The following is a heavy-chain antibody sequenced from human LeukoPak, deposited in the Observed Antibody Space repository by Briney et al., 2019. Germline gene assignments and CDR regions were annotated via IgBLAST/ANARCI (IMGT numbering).Heavy chain of an antibody. V-gene: IGHV4-34*01. D-gene: IGHD3-22*01. CDR3: ARGPDYYDSSGYYLDYFDY. CDR1: GGSFSGYY. Sequence: SETLSPTCAVYGGSFSGYYWSWIRQPPGKGLEWIGEINHSGSTNYNPSLKSRVTISVDTSKNQFSLKLSSVTAADTAVYYCARGPDYYDSSGYYLDYFDYWGQGTLVTVSS. CDR2: INHSGST. J-gene: IGHJ4*02.